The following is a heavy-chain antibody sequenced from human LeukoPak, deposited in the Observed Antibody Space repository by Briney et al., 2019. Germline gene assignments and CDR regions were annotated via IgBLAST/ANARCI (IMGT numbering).Heavy chain of an antibody. V-gene: IGHV1-69*13. Sequence: SVKVSCKASGYTFTSYGISWVRQAPGQGLEWMGGIIPIFGTANYAQKFQGRVTITADESTSTAYMELSSLRSEDTAVYYCARKDSNSEYYYYGMDVWGQGTTVTVSS. D-gene: IGHD2/OR15-2a*01. CDR2: IIPIFGTA. J-gene: IGHJ6*02. CDR3: ARKDSNSEYYYYGMDV. CDR1: GYTFTSYG.